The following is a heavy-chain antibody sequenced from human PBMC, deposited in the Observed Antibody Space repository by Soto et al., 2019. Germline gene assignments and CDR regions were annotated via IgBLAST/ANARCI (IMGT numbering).Heavy chain of an antibody. CDR3: AREPLFPLIVVVTPPDALDI. J-gene: IGHJ3*02. D-gene: IGHD3-22*01. V-gene: IGHV3-21*01. Sequence: EVQLVESGGGLVKPGGSLRLSCAASGFTFSSYSMNWVRQAPWKGLEWVSSIRSSSSYINYADSVKGRFTISRDNAKNSLYLQMNSLRAEDTAVYYCAREPLFPLIVVVTPPDALDILGQGTMVTVSS. CDR1: GFTFSSYS. CDR2: IRSSSSYI.